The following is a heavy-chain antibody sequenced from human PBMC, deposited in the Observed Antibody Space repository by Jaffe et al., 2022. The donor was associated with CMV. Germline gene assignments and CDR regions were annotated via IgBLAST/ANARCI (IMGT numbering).Heavy chain of an antibody. CDR2: IYYSGST. CDR1: GGSISSSSYY. V-gene: IGHV4-39*01. Sequence: QLQLQESGPGLVKPSETLSLTCTVSGGSISSSSYYWGWIRQPPGKGLEWIGSIYYSGSTYYNPSLKSRVTISVDTSKNQFSLKLSSVTAADTAVYYCARHPVLRYFDWSKWAFDIWGQGTMVTVSS. J-gene: IGHJ3*02. CDR3: ARHPVLRYFDWSKWAFDI. D-gene: IGHD3-9*01.